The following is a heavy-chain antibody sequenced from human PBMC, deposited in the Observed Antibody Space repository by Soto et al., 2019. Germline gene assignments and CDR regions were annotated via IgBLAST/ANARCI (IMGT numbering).Heavy chain of an antibody. Sequence: SETLSLTCTVSGGSISSSSYYWGWIRQPPGKGLEWMGSIYYSGSTYYNPSLKSRVTMSVDTSKNQFSLKLSSVTAADTAVYYCANHKTRYGYYYYYYMDVWGKGTTVTVSS. CDR1: GGSISSSSYY. CDR3: ANHKTRYGYYYYYYMDV. J-gene: IGHJ6*03. V-gene: IGHV4-39*01. D-gene: IGHD4-17*01. CDR2: IYYSGST.